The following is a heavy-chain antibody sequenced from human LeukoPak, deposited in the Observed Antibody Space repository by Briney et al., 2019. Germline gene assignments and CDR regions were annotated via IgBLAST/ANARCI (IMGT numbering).Heavy chain of an antibody. J-gene: IGHJ4*02. CDR2: IAASRDTS. D-gene: IGHD5-24*01. Sequence: GGSLRLSCAASGFTFDSYALSWVRQAPGKGLEWVSSIAASRDTSYYADSVKGRFTISRDNSKNTLYLQMNSLRAEDTAVYYCAKSRDGYKPYDYWGQGTLVTVSS. CDR3: AKSRDGYKPYDY. V-gene: IGHV3-23*01. CDR1: GFTFDSYA.